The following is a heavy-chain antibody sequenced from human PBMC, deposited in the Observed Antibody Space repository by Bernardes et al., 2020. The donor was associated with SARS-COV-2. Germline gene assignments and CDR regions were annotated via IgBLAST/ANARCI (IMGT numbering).Heavy chain of an antibody. CDR1: GGSISSSRYY. CDR2: VYYSGTV. V-gene: IGHV4-39*01. J-gene: IGHJ4*02. CDR3: ARSVGATSSTDF. D-gene: IGHD1-26*01. Sequence: SEPLSLTCTVSGGSISSSRYYWGWIRQTPGKGLEWIVTVYYSGTVYYNPSLRGRLTISVDTSQNQFSLKLRSVTAADTAIYYCARSVGATSSTDFWGQGTLVTVSS.